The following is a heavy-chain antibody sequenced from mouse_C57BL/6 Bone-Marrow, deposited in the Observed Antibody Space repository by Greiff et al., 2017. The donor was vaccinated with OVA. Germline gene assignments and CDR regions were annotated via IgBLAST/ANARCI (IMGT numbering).Heavy chain of an antibody. CDR2: INPNYGTT. CDR3: AREDPTGNYPWYFDD. J-gene: IGHJ2*01. Sequence: EVQLQQSGPELVKPGASVKISCKASGYSFTDYNMNWVKQSNGKSLEWLGVINPNYGTTSYNPKFTGKATLTVDHSSSTAYMQLNSMTSEDSAVYYCAREDPTGNYPWYFDDWGQGTTLTVSS. D-gene: IGHD2-1*01. CDR1: GYSFTDYN. V-gene: IGHV1-39*01.